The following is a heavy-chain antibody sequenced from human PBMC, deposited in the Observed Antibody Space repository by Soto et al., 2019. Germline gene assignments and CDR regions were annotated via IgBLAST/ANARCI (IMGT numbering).Heavy chain of an antibody. CDR1: CYTFSVDH. D-gene: IGHD4-4*01. J-gene: IGHJ6*02. CDR3: AKELQSGRDV. CDR2: VHPNSGGT. Sequence: VKVSCKASCYTFSVDHIHLVRQAPGQGLEWMGWVHPNSGGTNYAQSFEGRVTMTRDTSINTAYMELSRLTSADKAVYYCAKELQSGRDVWGQVTTVTVSS. V-gene: IGHV1-2*02.